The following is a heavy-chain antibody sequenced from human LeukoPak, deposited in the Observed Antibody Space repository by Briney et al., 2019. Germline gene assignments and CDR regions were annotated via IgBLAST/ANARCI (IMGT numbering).Heavy chain of an antibody. CDR3: ATGGSGWLY. V-gene: IGHV5-10-1*01. D-gene: IGHD6-19*01. CDR2: IDPSGSST. J-gene: IGHJ4*02. Sequence: GESLKISCKGSGYSFTTYWISWVRQMPGKGLEWMGRIDPSGSSTDYSLSFQGHVTISADKSISTAYLQWSSLKASDTAMYYCATGGSGWLYWGQGTLVTVSS. CDR1: GYSFTTYW.